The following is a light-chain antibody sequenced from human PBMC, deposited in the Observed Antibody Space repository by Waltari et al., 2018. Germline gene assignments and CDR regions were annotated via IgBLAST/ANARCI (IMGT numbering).Light chain of an antibody. J-gene: IGKJ1*01. CDR2: DAS. CDR1: QSVSSY. CDR3: QHRSNWPWT. Sequence: EIVLTQSPATLSLSPGERATLSCRASQSVSSYLAWYQHKPGLAPMLLIYDASNRATGIPARFSGSGSGTDFSLTISSLEPEDSALYYCQHRSNWPWTFGQGTKVEIK. V-gene: IGKV3-11*01.